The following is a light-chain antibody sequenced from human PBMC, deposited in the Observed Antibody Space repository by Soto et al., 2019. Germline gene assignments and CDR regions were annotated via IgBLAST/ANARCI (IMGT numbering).Light chain of an antibody. Sequence: QSALTQPASVSGSPGQSITISCTGISSDVGSYNLVSWYQQHPGKAPKVMIYEGTKRPSGVSNRFSGSRPGNTASLTISGLQAEDEAHYYCSSYAGSSPHVVFGGGTKLTVL. CDR3: SSYAGSSPHVV. J-gene: IGLJ2*01. CDR1: SSDVGSYNL. CDR2: EGT. V-gene: IGLV2-23*01.